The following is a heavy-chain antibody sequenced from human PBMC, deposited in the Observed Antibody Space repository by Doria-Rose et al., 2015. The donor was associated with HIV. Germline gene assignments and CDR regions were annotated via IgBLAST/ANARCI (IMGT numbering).Heavy chain of an antibody. CDR3: ARIKSSRWYHKYYFDF. V-gene: IGHV2-26*01. D-gene: IGHD6-13*01. CDR1: GVSLSSPGMG. J-gene: IGHJ4*02. CDR2: IFSDDER. Sequence: QITLKESGPVLVKPTETLTLTCTVSGVSLSSPGMGVSWIRQPPGKALEWLANIFSDDERSYKSSLKSRLTIYRGTSNSQVVLTMPDMDPVDTATYYCARIKSSRWYHKYYFDFWGQGTLVIVSA.